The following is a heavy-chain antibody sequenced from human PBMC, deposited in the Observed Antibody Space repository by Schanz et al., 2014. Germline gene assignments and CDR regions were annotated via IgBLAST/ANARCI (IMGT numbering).Heavy chain of an antibody. CDR2: IFFRGST. V-gene: IGHV4-30-4*07. CDR1: GGSISSGGYS. J-gene: IGHJ6*02. CDR3: YGMDV. Sequence: QVQLQESGPGLVKPSQTLSLTCAVSGGSISSGGYSWSWIRQPPGKGLEWIGYIFFRGSTYYNPSLKSRVTISIDTSKNQFSLRLTSVTEDDTAVYYCYGMDVWGQGTTVTVSS.